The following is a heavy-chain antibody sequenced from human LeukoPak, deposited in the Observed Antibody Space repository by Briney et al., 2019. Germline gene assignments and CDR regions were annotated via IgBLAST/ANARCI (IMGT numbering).Heavy chain of an antibody. V-gene: IGHV3-33*06. CDR1: GFTFSSYG. Sequence: PGGSLRLSCAASGFTFSSYGMHWVRQAPGKGLEWVAVIWYDGSNKYYADSVKGRFTISRDNSKNTLFPQMNSLRAEDTAVYYCAKEPYSSNWYGFDYWGQGTLVTVSS. CDR3: AKEPYSSNWYGFDY. J-gene: IGHJ4*02. CDR2: IWYDGSNK. D-gene: IGHD6-13*01.